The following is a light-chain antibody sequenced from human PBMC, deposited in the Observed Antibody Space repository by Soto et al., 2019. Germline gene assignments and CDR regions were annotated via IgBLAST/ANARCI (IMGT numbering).Light chain of an antibody. Sequence: EIVLTQSPGTLSLSPGERATLSCRASQSVSRNYLAWYQQTPGQAPRLLIYGASNRATGVPDRFSGSGSGTDFTLTISGLEPEDFAVYYCQQHDRSPFTFGQGTRLEIK. CDR3: QQHDRSPFT. J-gene: IGKJ5*01. CDR1: QSVSRNY. V-gene: IGKV3-20*01. CDR2: GAS.